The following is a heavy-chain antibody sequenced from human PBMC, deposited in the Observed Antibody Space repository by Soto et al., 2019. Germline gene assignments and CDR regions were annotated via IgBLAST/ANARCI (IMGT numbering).Heavy chain of an antibody. Sequence: EVQLVEAGGGLVQPGGSLRLSCEASGFTFSTSWIHWVRQAPGKGLVWVSRINGNGGTINYADSVKGRFTISRDNAKNTLYLQMNSLSADDTAVYYCARRGNYYLDYWGQGTLVTVSS. CDR2: INGNGGTI. CDR1: GFTFSTSW. D-gene: IGHD1-7*01. J-gene: IGHJ4*02. CDR3: ARRGNYYLDY. V-gene: IGHV3-74*01.